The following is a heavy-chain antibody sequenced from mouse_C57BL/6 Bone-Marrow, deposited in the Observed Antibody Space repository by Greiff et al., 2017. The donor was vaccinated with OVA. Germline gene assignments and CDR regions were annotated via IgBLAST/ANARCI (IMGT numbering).Heavy chain of an antibody. Sequence: QVQLQQPGAELVRPGSSVKLSCKASGYTFTSYWMDWVKQRPGQGLEWIVNIYPSASYPHYNQKFKDKATLTVDKSSSTAYMQLSSLTSEDSAVYYCAREGWLLPFAYWGQGTLVTVSA. CDR2: IYPSASYP. V-gene: IGHV1-61*01. J-gene: IGHJ3*01. CDR1: GYTFTSYW. D-gene: IGHD2-3*01. CDR3: AREGWLLPFAY.